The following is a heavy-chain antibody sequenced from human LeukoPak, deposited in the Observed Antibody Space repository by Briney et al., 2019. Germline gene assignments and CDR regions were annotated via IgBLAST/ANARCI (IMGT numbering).Heavy chain of an antibody. V-gene: IGHV4-59*01. Sequence: PSETLSHRGTGPGGSRSSDHWSWIRQPPGKGLETVAYIYKGGSTSYSPALKSRVTISMSTSKNQCSLKLSSVTAADTAVYYCARGPGGGSYSDAFDIWGEGTMVTVSS. CDR1: GGSRSSDH. CDR2: IYKGGST. CDR3: ARGPGGGSYSDAFDI. J-gene: IGHJ3*02. D-gene: IGHD1-26*01.